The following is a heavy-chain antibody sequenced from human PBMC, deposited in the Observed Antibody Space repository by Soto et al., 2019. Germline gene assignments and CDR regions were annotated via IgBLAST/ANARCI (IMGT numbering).Heavy chain of an antibody. D-gene: IGHD2-2*01. V-gene: IGHV3-23*01. CDR1: GVIFSSYA. CDR3: ARYIPGVRYYGMDV. Sequence: WGSLRRSCAASGVIFSSYAMEGVRQAPGKGLEWVSLIGESGTPTYYADSVKGRFTISRDNSGNTLFLEMYSLRAEDTAVYYCARYIPGVRYYGMDVWGQGTTVTVSS. CDR2: IGESGTPT. J-gene: IGHJ6*02.